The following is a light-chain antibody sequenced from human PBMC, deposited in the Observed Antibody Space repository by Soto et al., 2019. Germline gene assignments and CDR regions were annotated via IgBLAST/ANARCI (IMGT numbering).Light chain of an antibody. Sequence: DIQMTQSPPSLSASVGDRVTITCRASQSIGTYLNWYQEKPGKAPKVLIYAASNLEKGVPSKFGGSGSGTDFTLTITSLQRDDLATYYCPQRSTTPWTFGQGTKVEIK. CDR2: AAS. J-gene: IGKJ1*01. CDR3: PQRSTTPWT. CDR1: QSIGTY. V-gene: IGKV1-39*01.